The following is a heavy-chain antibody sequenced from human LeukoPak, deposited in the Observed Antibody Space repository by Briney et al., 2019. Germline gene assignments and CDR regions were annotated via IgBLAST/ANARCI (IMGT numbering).Heavy chain of an antibody. Sequence: GGSLRLSCAASGFTFSSYGMHWVRQAPGKGLEWVAFIRYDGSNKYYADSVKGRFTISRDNSKNTLYLQMNSLRAEDTAVYYCARIGCSSTSCYRFGWFDPWGQGTLVTVSS. CDR1: GFTFSSYG. CDR3: ARIGCSSTSCYRFGWFDP. CDR2: IRYDGSNK. J-gene: IGHJ5*02. V-gene: IGHV3-30*02. D-gene: IGHD2-2*01.